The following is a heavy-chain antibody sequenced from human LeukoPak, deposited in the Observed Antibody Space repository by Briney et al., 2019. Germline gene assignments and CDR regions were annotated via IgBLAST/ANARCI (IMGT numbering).Heavy chain of an antibody. CDR3: ARDRSGGTGYYYGMDV. D-gene: IGHD3-10*01. V-gene: IGHV3-30-3*01. CDR1: GFTFSSYA. Sequence: GGSLRLSCAASGFTFSSYAMHWVRQAPGKGLEWEAVISYDGSNKYYADSVKGRFTISRDNSKNTLYLQMNSLRAEDTAVYYCARDRSGGTGYYYGMDVWGQGTTVTVSS. CDR2: ISYDGSNK. J-gene: IGHJ6*02.